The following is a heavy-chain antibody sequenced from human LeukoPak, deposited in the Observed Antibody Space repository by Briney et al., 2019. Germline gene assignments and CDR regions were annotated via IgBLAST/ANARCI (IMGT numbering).Heavy chain of an antibody. D-gene: IGHD3-22*01. J-gene: IGHJ4*02. CDR3: AKGRYYYDSSGYYYYDY. CDR1: GFTFSSYA. Sequence: RGSLRLSCAASGFTFSSYAMHWVRQAPGKGLEWVSAISGSGGSTYYADSVKGRFTISRDNSKNTLYLQMNSLRAEDTAVYYCAKGRYYYDSSGYYYYDYWGQGTLVTVSS. V-gene: IGHV3-23*01. CDR2: ISGSGGST.